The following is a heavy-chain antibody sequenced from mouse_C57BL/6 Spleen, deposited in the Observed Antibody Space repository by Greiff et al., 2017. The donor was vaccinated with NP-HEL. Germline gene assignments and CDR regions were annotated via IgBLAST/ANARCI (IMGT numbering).Heavy chain of an antibody. J-gene: IGHJ3*01. CDR2: IDPETGGT. V-gene: IGHV1-15*01. CDR1: GYTFTDYE. D-gene: IGHD4-1*01. Sequence: QVQLKESGAELVRPGASVTLSCKASGYTFTDYEMHWVKQTPVHGLEWIGAIDPETGGTAYNQKFKGKAILTADKSSSTAYMELRSLTSEDSAVYYCTRRVTGRWFAYWGQGTLVTVSA. CDR3: TRRVTGRWFAY.